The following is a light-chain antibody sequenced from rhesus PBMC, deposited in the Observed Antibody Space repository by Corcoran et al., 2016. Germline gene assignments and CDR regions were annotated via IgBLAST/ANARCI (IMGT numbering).Light chain of an antibody. J-gene: IGKJ4*01. CDR3: LTYSRSPLT. CDR1: QSISSC. V-gene: IGKV1-22*01. CDR2: KAS. Sequence: DIQMTQSPSSLSASVGDTVTITCRACQSISSCLDWYQKKPGKAPKLLIYKASTLESGVPSRFSGSVAGTEFTLTVSRVQREDIGTYSCLTYSRSPLTFGGGTKVEIE.